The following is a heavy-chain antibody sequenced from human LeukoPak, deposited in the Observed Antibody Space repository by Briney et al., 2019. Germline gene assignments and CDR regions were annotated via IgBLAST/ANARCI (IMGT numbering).Heavy chain of an antibody. Sequence: GASVKVSCKASGYTFTSYGISWVRQAPGQGLEWMGWISAYNGNTNYAQKLQGRVTMTTDTSTSTAYMELRSLRSDDTAVYYCARDRRSLPDYYDYVWGSYRYIPFDYWGQGTLVTVSS. CDR3: ARDRRSLPDYYDYVWGSYRYIPFDY. D-gene: IGHD3-16*02. J-gene: IGHJ4*02. V-gene: IGHV1-18*01. CDR1: GYTFTSYG. CDR2: ISAYNGNT.